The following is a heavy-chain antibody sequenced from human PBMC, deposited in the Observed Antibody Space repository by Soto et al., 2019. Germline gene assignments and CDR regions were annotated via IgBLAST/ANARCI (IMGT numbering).Heavy chain of an antibody. V-gene: IGHV3-33*01. J-gene: IGHJ1*01. CDR1: GFTFRSYV. CDR3: VRDRTVSLVRGVSVDN. CDR2: IWFDGTKT. Sequence: SLRLSCETSGFTFRSYVMHWVRQAPGKGLQWVAIIWFDGTKTYYGDSVKGRFTISRDNSKNTLYLQMNNLRAEDTALYFCVRDRTVSLVRGVSVDNWGQGALVTVSS. D-gene: IGHD3-10*02.